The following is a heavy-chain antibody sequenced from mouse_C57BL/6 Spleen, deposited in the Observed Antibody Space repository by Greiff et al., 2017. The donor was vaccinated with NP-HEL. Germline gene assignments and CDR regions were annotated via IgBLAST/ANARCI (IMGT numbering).Heavy chain of an antibody. CDR1: GYTFTSYW. Sequence: QVQLQQPGAELVKPGASVKLSCKASGYTFTSYWMHWVKQRPGQGLEWIGMIQPNSGSTNYNEKFKGKATLTVDKSSSTAYMQLSSLTSEDSAVYYCARGGYDGYYDYFDYWGQGTTLTVSS. J-gene: IGHJ2*01. D-gene: IGHD2-3*01. CDR2: IQPNSGST. CDR3: ARGGYDGYYDYFDY. V-gene: IGHV1-64*01.